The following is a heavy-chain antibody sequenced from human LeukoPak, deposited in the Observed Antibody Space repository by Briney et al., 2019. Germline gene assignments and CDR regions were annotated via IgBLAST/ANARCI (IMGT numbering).Heavy chain of an antibody. CDR2: IYYSGST. D-gene: IGHD3-22*01. CDR3: ARAYYYDSSGYSSAFDI. V-gene: IGHV4-59*01. Sequence: SETLSLTCTVSGGSISSYYWSWIRQPPGKGLEWIGYIYYSGSTNYNPSLKSRVTISVDTSKNQFSLKLSSVTAADTAVYYCARAYYYDSSGYSSAFDIWGQGTMVTVSS. CDR1: GGSISSYY. J-gene: IGHJ3*02.